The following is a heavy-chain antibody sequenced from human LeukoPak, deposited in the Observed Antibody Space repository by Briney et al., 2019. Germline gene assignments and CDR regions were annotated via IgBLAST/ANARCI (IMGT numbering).Heavy chain of an antibody. CDR3: ARVRRGLDWNYLGDAFDI. CDR1: GFTFSSYS. D-gene: IGHD1-7*01. CDR2: ISSSSSYI. Sequence: PGGSLRLSCAASGFTFSSYSMNWVRQAPGKGLEWVSSISSSSSYIYYADSVKGRFTISRDNAKNSLYLQMNSLRAEDTAVYYCARVRRGLDWNYLGDAFDIWGQGTMVTVSS. V-gene: IGHV3-21*01. J-gene: IGHJ3*02.